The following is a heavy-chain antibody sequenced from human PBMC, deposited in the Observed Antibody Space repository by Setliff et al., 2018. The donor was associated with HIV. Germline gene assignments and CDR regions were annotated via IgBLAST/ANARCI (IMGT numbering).Heavy chain of an antibody. V-gene: IGHV4-4*07. CDR2: IYTSGST. J-gene: IGHJ4*02. CDR1: GGSISSYY. CDR3: ARDQKGYSYGYFDS. D-gene: IGHD5-18*01. Sequence: PSETLSLTCTVSGGSISSYYWTWIRQPAGKGLEWIGRIYTSGSTNYNPSLKSRVTMSVDTSKNQFSLRLSSVTAADTAVYYCARDQKGYSYGYFDSWGQGTLVTVSS.